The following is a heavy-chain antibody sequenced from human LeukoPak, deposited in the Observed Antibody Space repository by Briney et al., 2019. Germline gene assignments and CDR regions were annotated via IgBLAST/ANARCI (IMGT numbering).Heavy chain of an antibody. D-gene: IGHD2-2*03. V-gene: IGHV4-34*01. CDR2: INHSGST. Sequence: SETLSLTCAVYGGSFSGYYWSWIRQPPGKGLEWVGEINHSGSTNYNPSLKSRVTISVDTSKNQFSLKLSSVTAADTAVYYCARVGDCSSTSCYVAAPYYYYYYMDVWGKGTTVTVSS. J-gene: IGHJ6*03. CDR1: GGSFSGYY. CDR3: ARVGDCSSTSCYVAAPYYYYYYMDV.